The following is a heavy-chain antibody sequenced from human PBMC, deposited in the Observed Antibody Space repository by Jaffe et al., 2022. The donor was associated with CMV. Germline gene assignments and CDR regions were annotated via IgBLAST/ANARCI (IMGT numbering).Heavy chain of an antibody. V-gene: IGHV3-64*02. J-gene: IGHJ4*02. Sequence: EVQLVESGEGLVQPGGSLRLSCAASGFTFSSYAMHWVRQAPGKGLEYVSAISSNGGSTYYADSVKGRFTISRDNSKNTLYLQMGSLRAEDMAVYYCARGGGYSSSWYQVDYWGQGTLVTVSS. CDR3: ARGGGYSSSWYQVDY. CDR1: GFTFSSYA. CDR2: ISSNGGST. D-gene: IGHD6-13*01.